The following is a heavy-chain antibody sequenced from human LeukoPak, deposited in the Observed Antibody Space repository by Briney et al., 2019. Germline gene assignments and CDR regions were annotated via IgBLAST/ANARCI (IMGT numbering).Heavy chain of an antibody. Sequence: SQTLSLTCAISGDSVSSNSAAWNWIRQSPSRGLEWLGRTYYRSKWYNDYAVSVKSRITINPDTSKNQFSLQLNSVTPEDTAVYYCARDESYCSGGSCYSFNYYYYMDVWGKGTTVTVSS. CDR3: ARDESYCSGGSCYSFNYYYYMDV. V-gene: IGHV6-1*01. CDR1: GDSVSSNSAA. J-gene: IGHJ6*03. CDR2: TYYRSKWYN. D-gene: IGHD2-15*01.